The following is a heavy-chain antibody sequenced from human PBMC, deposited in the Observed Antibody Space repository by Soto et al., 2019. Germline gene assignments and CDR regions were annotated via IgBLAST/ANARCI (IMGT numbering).Heavy chain of an antibody. CDR3: ARWKQWLVFLGELYYFDY. J-gene: IGHJ4*02. Sequence: QLQLQESGPGLVKPSETLSLTCTVSGGSISSSSYYWGWIRQPPGKGLEWIGSIYYSGNTYYNPSLNRRVTISVATSKNQYSLKLSYVTAADTAVYYCARWKQWLVFLGELYYFDYWGQGTLVTVSS. CDR1: GGSISSSSYY. D-gene: IGHD6-19*01. V-gene: IGHV4-39*01. CDR2: IYYSGNT.